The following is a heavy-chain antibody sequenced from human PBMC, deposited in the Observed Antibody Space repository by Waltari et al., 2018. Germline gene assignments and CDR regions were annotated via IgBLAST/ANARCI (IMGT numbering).Heavy chain of an antibody. CDR1: GGSIGIYF. Sequence: QMQLQESGPGLVKPSETLSLTCTASGGSIGIYFWAWIRQPAGKGLEYIGRIHSSGTTSFNPSLRSRVSMSVDTSANQFSLKLTSVTAADTAVYYCARIIGTNWFDPWGQGTLVTVSS. J-gene: IGHJ5*02. D-gene: IGHD6-13*01. CDR3: ARIIGTNWFDP. CDR2: IHSSGTT. V-gene: IGHV4-4*07.